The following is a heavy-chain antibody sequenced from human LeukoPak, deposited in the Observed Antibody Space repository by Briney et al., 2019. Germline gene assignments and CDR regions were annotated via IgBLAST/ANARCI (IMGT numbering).Heavy chain of an antibody. J-gene: IGHJ2*01. CDR3: ARQGYGDYDVEGWYLGL. CDR1: GGSIRSYY. D-gene: IGHD4-17*01. CDR2: IYHRGAT. Sequence: SETLSLTCAVSGGSIRSYYWTWIRQPPGKGLEWIGYIYHRGATNYNPSLKSRVTISVDTPKNQFSLKLSSVPAADTAVYCCARQGYGDYDVEGWYLGLRGGGSLVTVSS. V-gene: IGHV4-59*08.